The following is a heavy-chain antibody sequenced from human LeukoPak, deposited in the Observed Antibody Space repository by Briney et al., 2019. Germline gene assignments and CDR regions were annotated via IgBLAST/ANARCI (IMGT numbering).Heavy chain of an antibody. Sequence: SVKVSCKASGGTFSSYAISWVRQAPGQGLEWMGRIIPILGIANYAQKFQGRVTMTRNTSISTAYMELSSLRSEDTAVYYCATVDSGIAAAGTNYYYYYYGMDVWGQGTTVTVSS. CDR2: IIPILGIA. CDR3: ATVDSGIAAAGTNYYYYYYGMDV. J-gene: IGHJ6*02. V-gene: IGHV1-69*04. D-gene: IGHD6-13*01. CDR1: GGTFSSYA.